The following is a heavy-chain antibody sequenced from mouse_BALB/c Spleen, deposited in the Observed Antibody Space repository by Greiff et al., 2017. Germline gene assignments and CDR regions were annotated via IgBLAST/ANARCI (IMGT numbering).Heavy chain of an antibody. V-gene: IGHV1-9*01. CDR2: ILPGSGST. CDR1: GYTFSSYW. J-gene: IGHJ4*01. Sequence: VQLQQSGAELMKPGASVKISCKATGYTFSSYWIEWVKQRPGHGLEWIGEILPGSGSTNYNEKFKGKATFTADTSSNTAYMQLSSLTSEDSAVYYCARREDYGNHYYAMDYWGQGTSVTVSS. CDR3: ARREDYGNHYYAMDY. D-gene: IGHD2-1*01.